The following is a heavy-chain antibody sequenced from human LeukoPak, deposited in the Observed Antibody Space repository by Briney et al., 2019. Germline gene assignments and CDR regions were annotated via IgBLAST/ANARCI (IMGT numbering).Heavy chain of an antibody. CDR1: GFTFNNYA. J-gene: IGHJ4*02. V-gene: IGHV3-23*01. CDR2: ISGNGGRT. CDR3: AKEQTSSGYFDY. Sequence: GGSLRLSCAASGFTFNNYAMSWVRQAPGKGLEWVAAISGNGGRTCYRDSVKGRFTISRDNPKNTLYLLMNSLSAEDTALYYCAKEQTSSGYFDYWGQGTLVTVSS. D-gene: IGHD3-10*01.